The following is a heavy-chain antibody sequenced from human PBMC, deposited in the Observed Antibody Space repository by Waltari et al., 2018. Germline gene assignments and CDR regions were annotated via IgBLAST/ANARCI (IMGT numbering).Heavy chain of an antibody. CDR2: VGTSSGKP. J-gene: IGHJ5*02. CDR1: GYSFSSYA. V-gene: IGHV7-4-1*02. CDR3: AREVVPHHTVVGNWYDP. D-gene: IGHD2-2*01. Sequence: QVQLVQSGSELRRPGASVKASCKASGYSFSSYAINWLRQAPGQGLELMGWVGTSSGKPTYLQCCTGRFVFSLNTSVSTAYLQINSLKAEDTAVYYCAREVVPHHTVVGNWYDPWGQGTLVTVSS.